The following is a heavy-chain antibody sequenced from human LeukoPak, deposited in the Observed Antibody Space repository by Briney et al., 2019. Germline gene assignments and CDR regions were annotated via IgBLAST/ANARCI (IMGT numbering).Heavy chain of an antibody. V-gene: IGHV1-18*01. D-gene: IGHD2-2*01. CDR2: ISAYNGNT. CDR3: AGDCSSTSCYPYYYYYYGMDV. CDR1: GYTFTSYG. Sequence: GASVKVSCKASGYTFTSYGISWVRQAPGQGLEWMGWISAYNGNTNYAQKLQGRVTMTTDTSTSTAYMELRSLRFDDTAVYYCAGDCSSTSCYPYYYYYYGMDVWGQGTTVTVSS. J-gene: IGHJ6*02.